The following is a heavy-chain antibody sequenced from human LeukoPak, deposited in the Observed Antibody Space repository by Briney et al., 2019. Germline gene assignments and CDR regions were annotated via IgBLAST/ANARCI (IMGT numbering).Heavy chain of an antibody. CDR1: GGSFSGYY. CDR3: ARDAILRLGELSLRPSYYFDY. CDR2: INHSGST. V-gene: IGHV4-34*01. J-gene: IGHJ4*02. D-gene: IGHD3-16*02. Sequence: SSETPSLTCAVYGGSFSGYYWSWIRQPPGKGLEWMGEINHSGSTNYNPSLKSRVTISVDTSKNQFSLKLSSVTAADTAVYYCARDAILRLGELSLRPSYYFDYWGQGTLVTVSS.